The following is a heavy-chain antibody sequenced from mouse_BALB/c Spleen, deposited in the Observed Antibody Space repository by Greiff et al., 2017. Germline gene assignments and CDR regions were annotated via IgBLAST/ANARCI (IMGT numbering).Heavy chain of an antibody. CDR2: INPSNGGT. J-gene: IGHJ2*01. V-gene: IGHV1S81*02. CDR1: GYTFTSYY. Sequence: QVQLQQSGAELVKPGASVKLSCKASGYTFTSYYMYWVKQRPGQGLEWIGEINPSNGGTNFNEKFKSKATLTVDKSSSTAYMQLSSLTSEDSAVYYCARLYDYDERGFDYWGQGTTLTVSS. D-gene: IGHD2-4*01. CDR3: ARLYDYDERGFDY.